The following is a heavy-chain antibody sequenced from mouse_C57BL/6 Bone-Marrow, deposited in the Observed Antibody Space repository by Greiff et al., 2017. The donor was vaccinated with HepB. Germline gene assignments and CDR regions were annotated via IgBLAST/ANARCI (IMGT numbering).Heavy chain of an antibody. CDR3: AGDSSGYNWFAY. CDR1: GYTFTSYG. D-gene: IGHD3-2*02. J-gene: IGHJ3*01. V-gene: IGHV1-81*01. CDR2: IYPRSGNT. Sequence: QVQLQQSGAELARPGASVKLSCKASGYTFTSYGISWVKQRTGQGLEWIGEIYPRSGNTYYNEKFKGKATLTADKSSSTAYMELRSLTSEDSAVYYCAGDSSGYNWFAYWGQGTLVTVSA.